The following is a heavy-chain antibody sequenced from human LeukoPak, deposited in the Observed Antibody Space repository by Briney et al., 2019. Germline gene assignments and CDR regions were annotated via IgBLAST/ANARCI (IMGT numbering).Heavy chain of an antibody. J-gene: IGHJ4*02. Sequence: ASVKVSCKASGFTFTGYYLHWVRQAPGQGLGWMGWINPNSGGTNYAQRFQGRISMTRDTSISTAYMEMNRLRSDDTAVYYCATSHYWGQGTLVTVSS. CDR3: ATSHY. V-gene: IGHV1-2*02. CDR2: INPNSGGT. CDR1: GFTFTGYY.